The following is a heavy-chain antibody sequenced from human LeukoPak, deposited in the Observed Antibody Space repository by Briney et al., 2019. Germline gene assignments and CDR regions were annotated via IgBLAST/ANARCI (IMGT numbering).Heavy chain of an antibody. CDR2: INPNSGGT. Sequence: ASVKVSCKASGYTFTGYYMHWVRQAPGQGLEWMGWINPNSGGTNYAQKFQGRVTMTRDTSISTAYMELSRLRSDDTAVYYCAREKTYYYDSSGYYPDAFDIWGQGTMVTVSS. V-gene: IGHV1-2*02. CDR1: GYTFTGYY. J-gene: IGHJ3*02. CDR3: AREKTYYYDSSGYYPDAFDI. D-gene: IGHD3-22*01.